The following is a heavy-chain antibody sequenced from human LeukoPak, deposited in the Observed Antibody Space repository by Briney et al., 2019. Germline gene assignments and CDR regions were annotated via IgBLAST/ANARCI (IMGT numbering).Heavy chain of an antibody. D-gene: IGHD3-22*01. CDR2: ISSNGGST. CDR3: AAAYDSSGYYSPFDI. V-gene: IGHV3-64*01. Sequence: PGGSLRLSCAAAGFTFSSYAMRWVRQAPGKGLEYVSAISSNGGSTYYANSVKGRFTISRDNSKNTLYLQMGSLRAEDMAVYYCAAAYDSSGYYSPFDIWGQGTMVTVSS. CDR1: GFTFSSYA. J-gene: IGHJ3*02.